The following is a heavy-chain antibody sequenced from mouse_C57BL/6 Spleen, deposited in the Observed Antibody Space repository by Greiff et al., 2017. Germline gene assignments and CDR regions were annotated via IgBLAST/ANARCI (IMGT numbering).Heavy chain of an antibody. Sequence: LQQSGASVKISCKASGYAFSSYWMNWVKQRPGKGLEWIGQIYPGDGDTNYNGKFKGKATLTADKSSSTAYMQLSSLTSEDSAVYFCARSYGNYLYWYFDVWGTGTTVTVSS. J-gene: IGHJ1*03. CDR2: IYPGDGDT. D-gene: IGHD2-10*02. CDR1: GYAFSSYW. V-gene: IGHV1-80*01. CDR3: ARSYGNYLYWYFDV.